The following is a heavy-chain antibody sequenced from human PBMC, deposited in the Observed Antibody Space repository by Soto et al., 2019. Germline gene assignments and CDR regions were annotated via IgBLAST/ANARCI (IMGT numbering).Heavy chain of an antibody. V-gene: IGHV3-23*01. CDR2: ISGGGVST. J-gene: IGHJ6*02. D-gene: IGHD2-15*01. CDR3: ARSGVVAARSYYYYGMDV. Sequence: EVQLLESGGGLVQPGGSLRLSCAGSGFTFISYAMRWVRQAPGKGLEWVSGISGGGVSTYYADSVKGRFTISRDNSKNTLYLQMSSLRAEDTAVYYCARSGVVAARSYYYYGMDVWGQGTTVTVSS. CDR1: GFTFISYA.